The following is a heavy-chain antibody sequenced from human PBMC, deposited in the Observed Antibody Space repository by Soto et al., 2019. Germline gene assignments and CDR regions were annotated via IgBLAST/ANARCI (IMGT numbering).Heavy chain of an antibody. D-gene: IGHD1-26*01. CDR2: ISGSGGST. Sequence: GGSLRLSCAASGFNFSSYAMSWVRQAPGKGLEWVSAISGSGGSTYYADSVKGRFTISRDNSKNTLYLQMNSLRAEDTAVYYCAKDGWEQLFGHDAFDIWGQGTMVTVSS. J-gene: IGHJ3*02. CDR3: AKDGWEQLFGHDAFDI. CDR1: GFNFSSYA. V-gene: IGHV3-23*01.